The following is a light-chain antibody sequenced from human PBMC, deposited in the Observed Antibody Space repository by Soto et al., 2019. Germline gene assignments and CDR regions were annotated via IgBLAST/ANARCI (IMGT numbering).Light chain of an antibody. Sequence: QSALTQPASVSGSPGQSITISCTGTSSDVGGYNYVSWYQQHPGKAPKLMIYEVSNRPSGVSNRLSGSKSGNTASLTISGLQAEDEAEYYCSSYTSSSTPYVFGTGTKLTVL. CDR3: SSYTSSSTPYV. CDR1: SSDVGGYNY. J-gene: IGLJ1*01. V-gene: IGLV2-14*01. CDR2: EVS.